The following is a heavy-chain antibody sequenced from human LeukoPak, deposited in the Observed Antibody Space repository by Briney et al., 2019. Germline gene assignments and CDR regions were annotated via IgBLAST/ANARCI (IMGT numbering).Heavy chain of an antibody. Sequence: TLSLTCTVSGVSISSGDNYWGWIRQPPGKGLEGVGYIDESGSTYSDPSLESRITISVDTSQNQFSLKLSSVTAADTAVEYCARDLLNEGNHLVYWGQGTLVTVPP. CDR3: ARDLLNEGNHLVY. V-gene: IGHV4-30-4*08. D-gene: IGHD4-23*01. CDR1: GVSISSGDNY. J-gene: IGHJ4*02. CDR2: IDESGST.